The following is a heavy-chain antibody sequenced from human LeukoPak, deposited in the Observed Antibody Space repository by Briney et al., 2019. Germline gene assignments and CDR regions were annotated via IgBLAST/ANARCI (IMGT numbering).Heavy chain of an antibody. Sequence: GESLKISCKVSGYSFTNNWLGWVRQMPGKGLEWMGIIFPSDSDTRYSPSFQGQVTISADKSISTAYLQWSSLKASDTAMYYCARYSGSFSKSFGSWGQGTLVTVSS. J-gene: IGHJ4*02. CDR3: ARYSGSFSKSFGS. CDR2: IFPSDSDT. V-gene: IGHV5-51*01. CDR1: GYSFTNNW. D-gene: IGHD1-26*01.